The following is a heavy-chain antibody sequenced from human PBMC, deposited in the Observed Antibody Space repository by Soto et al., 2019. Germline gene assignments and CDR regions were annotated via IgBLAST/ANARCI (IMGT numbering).Heavy chain of an antibody. CDR2: IYYSGST. CDR3: ASRIAAAGAEYFQH. V-gene: IGHV4-31*03. J-gene: IGHJ1*01. D-gene: IGHD6-13*01. CDR1: GGSISSGGYY. Sequence: QVQLQESGPGLVKPSQTRSLTCTVSGGSISSGGYYWSWIRQHPGKGLEWIGYIYYSGSTYYNPSLKSRVTISVDTSKNQFSLKLSSVTAADTAVYYCASRIAAAGAEYFQHWGQGTLVTVSS.